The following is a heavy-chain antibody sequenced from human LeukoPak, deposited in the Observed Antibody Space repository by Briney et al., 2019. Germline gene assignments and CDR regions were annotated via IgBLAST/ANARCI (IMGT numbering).Heavy chain of an antibody. CDR1: GFTFRDYH. Sequence: GGSLRLSCAASGFTFRDYHMSWIRQAPGKGLEWVAYIVGSSSYTNYADSVKGRFTISRDNAKNSLYLQMNSLRAEDTAVYYCARDVYSTSWSNFDFWGQGTLVTVSS. CDR3: ARDVYSTSWSNFDF. CDR2: IVGSSSYT. V-gene: IGHV3-11*06. D-gene: IGHD2-2*01. J-gene: IGHJ4*02.